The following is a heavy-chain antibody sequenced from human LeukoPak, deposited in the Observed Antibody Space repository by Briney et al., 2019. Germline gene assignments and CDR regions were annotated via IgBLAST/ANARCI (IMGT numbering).Heavy chain of an antibody. Sequence: PSETLSLTCTVSGGSISSSSYYWGWIRQPPGKGLEWIGSIYYSGSTYYNPSLKSRVTKSVDTSKNQFSLKLSSVTAADTAVYYCSRQAGLSLELYFFDYWGQGTLVTVSS. J-gene: IGHJ4*02. CDR3: SRQAGLSLELYFFDY. V-gene: IGHV4-39*01. CDR1: GGSISSSSYY. CDR2: IYYSGST. D-gene: IGHD1-1*01.